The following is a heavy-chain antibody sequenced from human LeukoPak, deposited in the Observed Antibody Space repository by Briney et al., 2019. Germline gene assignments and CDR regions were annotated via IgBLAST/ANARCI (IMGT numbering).Heavy chain of an antibody. J-gene: IGHJ4*02. CDR2: IYYSGST. D-gene: IGHD6-19*01. Sequence: PSETLSLTCTVSGGSISSYYWSWIWQPPGKGLEWIGYIYYSGSTNYNPSLKSRVTISVDTSKNQFSLKLSSMTAADTAVYYCAREWIYSSGSYFDYWGQGTLVTVSS. V-gene: IGHV4-59*01. CDR1: GGSISSYY. CDR3: AREWIYSSGSYFDY.